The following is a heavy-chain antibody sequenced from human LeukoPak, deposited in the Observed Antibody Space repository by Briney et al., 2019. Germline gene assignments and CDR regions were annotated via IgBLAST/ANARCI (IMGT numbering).Heavy chain of an antibody. D-gene: IGHD6-19*01. J-gene: IGHJ4*02. Sequence: LTGGSLRLSCAASGFIFSNYWMSWVRQAPGKGLEWVAFIRYDGSNKYYADSVKGRFTISRDNSKNTLYLQMNSLRAEDTAVYYCAKEGYSSGWRKSEGLDYWGQGTLVTVSS. CDR3: AKEGYSSGWRKSEGLDY. V-gene: IGHV3-30*02. CDR1: GFIFSNYW. CDR2: IRYDGSNK.